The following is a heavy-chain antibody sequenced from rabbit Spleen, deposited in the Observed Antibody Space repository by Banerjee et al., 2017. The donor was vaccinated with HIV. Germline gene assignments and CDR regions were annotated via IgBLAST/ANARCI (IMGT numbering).Heavy chain of an antibody. Sequence: QEQLVESGGGLVKPGGTLTLTCKASGIDFSRYYDMCWVRQAPGKGLEWIGCMYTGNNKNYDASWAKGRFTISKTSSTMVTLQMTSLTAADTATYFCARDAGSYDYIDGYFNLWGPGTLVTVS. D-gene: IGHD8-1*01. V-gene: IGHV1S45*01. CDR2: MYTGNNKN. J-gene: IGHJ4*01. CDR1: GIDFSRYYD. CDR3: ARDAGSYDYIDGYFNL.